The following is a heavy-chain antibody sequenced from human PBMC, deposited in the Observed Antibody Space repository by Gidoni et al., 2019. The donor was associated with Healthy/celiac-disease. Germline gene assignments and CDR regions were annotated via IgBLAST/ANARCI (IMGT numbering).Heavy chain of an antibody. CDR1: GFTFSSYA. V-gene: IGHV3-30-3*01. CDR2: ISYDGSNK. Sequence: QVQLVESGGGVVQPGRSLRRSCAASGFTFSSYAMHWVRQAPGKGLEWVAVISYDGSNKYYADSVKGRFTISRDNSKNTLYLQMNSLRAEDTAVYYCARGGQYYYYYGMDVWGKGTTVTVSS. CDR3: ARGGQYYYYYGMDV. J-gene: IGHJ6*04. D-gene: IGHD3-10*01.